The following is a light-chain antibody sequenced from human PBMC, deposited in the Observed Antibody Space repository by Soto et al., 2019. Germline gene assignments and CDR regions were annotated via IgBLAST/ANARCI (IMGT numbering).Light chain of an antibody. Sequence: EIVMTQSPGTLSVSPGERATLSCRASQSFSSNSLGWYQQKPGQAPRLLIYGASTRATGIPARFSGSGSGTEFTLTISSLQSEDFAVYSCLQYHNLWAFGQGTKVDIK. CDR2: GAS. V-gene: IGKV3-15*01. CDR3: LQYHNLWA. CDR1: QSFSSN. J-gene: IGKJ1*01.